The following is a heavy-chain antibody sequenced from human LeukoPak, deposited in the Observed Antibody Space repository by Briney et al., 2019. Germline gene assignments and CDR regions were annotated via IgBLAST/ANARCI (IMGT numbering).Heavy chain of an antibody. V-gene: IGHV1-18*01. D-gene: IGHD3-3*01. CDR1: GYTFTSYG. J-gene: IGHJ6*02. CDR3: ARALYYDFWSGQIYYYYGMDV. CDR2: ISAYNGNT. Sequence: GASVKVSCKASGYTFTSYGISWVRQAPGQGLEWMGWISAYNGNTNYAQKLQGRVTMTTDTSTGTAYMELRSLRSDDTAVYYCARALYYDFWSGQIYYYYGMDVWGQGTTVTVSS.